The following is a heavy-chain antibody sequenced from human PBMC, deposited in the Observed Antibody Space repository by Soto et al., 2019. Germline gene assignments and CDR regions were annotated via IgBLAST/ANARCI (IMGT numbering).Heavy chain of an antibody. CDR3: AKDNIYDFWSGQLDY. Sequence: GGSLRLSCAASGFTFDDYAMHWVRQAPGKGLEWVSGISWNSGSIGYADSVKGRFTISRDNAKNSLYLQMNSLRAEDTALYYCAKDNIYDFWSGQLDYWGQGTLVTVSS. J-gene: IGHJ4*02. V-gene: IGHV3-9*01. D-gene: IGHD3-3*01. CDR1: GFTFDDYA. CDR2: ISWNSGSI.